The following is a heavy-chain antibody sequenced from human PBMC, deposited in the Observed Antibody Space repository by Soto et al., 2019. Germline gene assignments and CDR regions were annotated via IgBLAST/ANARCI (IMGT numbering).Heavy chain of an antibody. D-gene: IGHD2-2*01. CDR3: ARLKEYCSSTRCYGAFDI. CDR1: GGSISSSSYY. J-gene: IGHJ3*02. Sequence: QLQLQESGPGLVKPSETLSLTCTVSGGSISSSSYYWGWIRQPPGKGLEWIGSIYYIGSTYYNPPLKSRVHISVDTSKYQFSMKLSSVTAADTAVYYCARLKEYCSSTRCYGAFDIWGQGTMVTVSS. V-gene: IGHV4-39*01. CDR2: IYYIGST.